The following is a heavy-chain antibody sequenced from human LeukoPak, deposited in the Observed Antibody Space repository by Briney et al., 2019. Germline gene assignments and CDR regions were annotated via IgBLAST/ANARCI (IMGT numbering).Heavy chain of an antibody. CDR1: GGSISSYY. D-gene: IGHD6-25*01. CDR2: IYYSGCT. V-gene: IGHV4-59*08. CDR3: ARQGGGFWYFDL. Sequence: SETLSLTCTVSGGSISSYYWSWIRQPPGKGLEGIGYIYYSGCTNYNPSLKSRGTISVDTSKNQFSLKLSSVPAADTAVYYCARQGGGFWYFDLWGRGTLVTVSS. J-gene: IGHJ2*01.